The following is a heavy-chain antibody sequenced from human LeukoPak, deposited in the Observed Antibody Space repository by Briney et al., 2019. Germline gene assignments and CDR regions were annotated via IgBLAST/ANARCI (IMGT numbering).Heavy chain of an antibody. CDR3: AREGGRWLVSIDWADFDY. V-gene: IGHV6-1*01. CDR1: GDSVSSNSAA. Sequence: SQTLSLTCAISGDSVSSNSAAWNWIRQSPSRGLEWLGRTYYRSKWYNDYAVSVKSRITINPDTSKNQFSLQLNSVTPEDTAVYYCAREGGRWLVSIDWADFDYWGQGTLVTVSS. CDR2: TYYRSKWYN. D-gene: IGHD6-19*01. J-gene: IGHJ4*02.